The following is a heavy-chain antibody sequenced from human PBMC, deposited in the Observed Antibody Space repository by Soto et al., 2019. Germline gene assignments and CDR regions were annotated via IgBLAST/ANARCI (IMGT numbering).Heavy chain of an antibody. Sequence: SETLSLTCAASGGSISSTNWWTWVRQPPGKGLEWIGEIYHSGSTNYNPSLKSRVAISVDTSKNQFSLKLSSVTAADTAVYYCARTLRRGPPFDYWGQGTLVTVSS. J-gene: IGHJ4*02. CDR3: ARTLRRGPPFDY. D-gene: IGHD3-10*01. V-gene: IGHV4-4*02. CDR2: IYHSGST. CDR1: GGSISSTNW.